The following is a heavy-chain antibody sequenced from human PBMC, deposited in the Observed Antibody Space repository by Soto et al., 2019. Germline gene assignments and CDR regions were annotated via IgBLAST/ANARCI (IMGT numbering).Heavy chain of an antibody. V-gene: IGHV4-59*01. J-gene: IGHJ6*02. CDR2: IYYSGST. Sequence: PWGALSLTCEVSGGSISNYYWSWIRQPPGKGLEWIGYIYYSGSTNNNPSLRSRVTISVDATKSQSPLKLSSVTAADTAVYYCSRTQPQIYYYGLDDWGQGATVTVSS. CDR3: SRTQPQIYYYGLDD. CDR1: GGSISNYY.